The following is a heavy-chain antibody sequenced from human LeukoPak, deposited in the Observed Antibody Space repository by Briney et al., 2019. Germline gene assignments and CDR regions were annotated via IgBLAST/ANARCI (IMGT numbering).Heavy chain of an antibody. Sequence: ASVKVSCKASGYTSTSYDINWVRQATGQGLEWMGWMNPNSGNTGYAQKFQGRVTMTRNTSISTAYMELSSLRSEDTAVYYCAAIPPVYDFWSGYWGGSWFDPWGQGTLVTVSS. J-gene: IGHJ5*02. CDR2: MNPNSGNT. D-gene: IGHD3-3*01. CDR3: AAIPPVYDFWSGYWGGSWFDP. V-gene: IGHV1-8*01. CDR1: GYTSTSYD.